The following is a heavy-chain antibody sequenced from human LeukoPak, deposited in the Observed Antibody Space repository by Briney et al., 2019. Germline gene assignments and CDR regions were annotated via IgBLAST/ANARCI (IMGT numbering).Heavy chain of an antibody. CDR2: ISGGGGST. D-gene: IGHD3-10*02. CDR3: ATYVRGDFDY. J-gene: IGHJ4*02. CDR1: GFTFSSYA. Sequence: GGSLRLSCATSGFTFSSYAMSWVRQAPGKGLEWVSTISGGGGSTWYADSVKGRFTISRDNSKNTPYLQLSSLRADDTAVYYCATYVRGDFDYWGQGTLVTVSS. V-gene: IGHV3-23*01.